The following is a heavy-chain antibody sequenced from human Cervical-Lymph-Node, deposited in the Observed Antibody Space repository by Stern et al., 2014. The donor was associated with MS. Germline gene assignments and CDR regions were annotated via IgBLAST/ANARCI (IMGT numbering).Heavy chain of an antibody. D-gene: IGHD2-2*01. V-gene: IGHV3-23*01. J-gene: IGHJ6*02. CDR1: GFTFSTYA. CDR3: AKDLGRGVVVVPLYGLDV. CDR2: ISDSGVYT. Sequence: EVQLLESGGGLVQPGGSLRLSCAASGFTFSTYAFSWVRQAPGKALEWVSSISDSGVYTFYEDSVKGRFTISRDNSKSRLYLEMQSLRAEDTAVYHCAKDLGRGVVVVPLYGLDVWGQGTTVTVSS.